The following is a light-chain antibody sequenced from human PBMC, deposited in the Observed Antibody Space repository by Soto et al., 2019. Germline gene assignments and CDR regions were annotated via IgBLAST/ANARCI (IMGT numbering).Light chain of an antibody. CDR1: GSDVGGYDY. CDR2: EVT. J-gene: IGLJ1*01. V-gene: IGLV2-8*01. Sequence: QSVLTRPPSASGSPGQSGTIACTGTGSDVGGYDYVSWYQQHPGKAPKLMIYEVTIRPSGVSDRFSGSKSGNTASLTVSGLQAEDEADYYCSSYTGGNPSYVFGTGTKVTV. CDR3: SSYTGGNPSYV.